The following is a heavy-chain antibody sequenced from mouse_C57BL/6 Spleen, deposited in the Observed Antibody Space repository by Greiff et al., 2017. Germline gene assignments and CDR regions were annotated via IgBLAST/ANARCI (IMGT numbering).Heavy chain of an antibody. Sequence: QVHVKQPGAELVKPGASVKLSCKASGYTFTSYWMHWVKQRPGQGLEWIGMIHPNSGSTNYNEKFKSQATLTVDQSSSTAYMQLSSLTSEDSAVYYCARSNDYGRGVYFDYWGQGTTLTVSS. CDR2: IHPNSGST. J-gene: IGHJ2*01. CDR3: ARSNDYGRGVYFDY. V-gene: IGHV1-64*01. D-gene: IGHD2-4*01. CDR1: GYTFTSYW.